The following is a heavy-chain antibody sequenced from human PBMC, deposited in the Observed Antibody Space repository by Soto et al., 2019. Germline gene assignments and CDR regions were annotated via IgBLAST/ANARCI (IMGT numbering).Heavy chain of an antibody. D-gene: IGHD1-1*01. V-gene: IGHV3-11*05. CDR3: ARDLSFWNDETEGYYYGMDV. Sequence: PGGSLRLSCAASGFIFTTYYMSWIRQAPGKGLEWVSYISSSSSYTNYADSVKGRFTISRDNAKNSLYLQMNSLRAEDTAVYYCARDLSFWNDETEGYYYGMDVWGQGTTVTVSS. CDR1: GFIFTTYY. J-gene: IGHJ6*02. CDR2: ISSSSSYT.